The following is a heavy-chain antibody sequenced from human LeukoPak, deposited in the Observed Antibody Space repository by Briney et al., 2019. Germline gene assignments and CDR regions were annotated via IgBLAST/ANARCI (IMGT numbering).Heavy chain of an antibody. D-gene: IGHD3-3*01. CDR2: FDPEDGET. CDR3: AKAQSITIFGVVVLVDY. Sequence: ASVKVSCKVSGYTLTELSMHWVRQAPGKGLEWMGGFDPEDGETIYAQKFQGRVTMTEDTSTDTAYMELSSLRAEDTAVYYCAKAQSITIFGVVVLVDYWGQGTLVTVSS. CDR1: GYTLTELS. V-gene: IGHV1-24*01. J-gene: IGHJ4*02.